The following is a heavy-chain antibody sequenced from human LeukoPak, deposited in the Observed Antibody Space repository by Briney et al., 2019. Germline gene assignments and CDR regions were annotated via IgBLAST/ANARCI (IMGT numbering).Heavy chain of an antibody. CDR3: ARSYSSSSDY. CDR2: ISYDGSNK. V-gene: IGHV3-30*03. CDR1: GFTFSSYG. J-gene: IGHJ4*02. Sequence: GGSLRLSCAASGFTFSSYGMHWVRQAPGKGLEWVAVISYDGSNKYYADSVKGRFTISRDNSKNTLYLQMNSPRAEDTAVYYCARSYSSSSDYWGQGTLVTVSS. D-gene: IGHD6-6*01.